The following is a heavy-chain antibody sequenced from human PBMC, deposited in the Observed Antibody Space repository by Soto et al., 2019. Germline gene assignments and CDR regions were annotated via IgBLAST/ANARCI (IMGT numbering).Heavy chain of an antibody. CDR3: ARLSEDSSGYSYYFDY. V-gene: IGHV1-46*01. J-gene: IGHJ4*02. CDR2: INPSGGST. CDR1: GYTFTSYY. Sequence: ASVKVSCQASGYTFTSYYMHWVRQAPGQGLEWMGIINPSGGSTSYAQKFQGRVTMTRDTSTSTVYMELSSLRSEDTAVYYCARLSEDSSGYSYYFDYWGQGTLVTVSS. D-gene: IGHD3-22*01.